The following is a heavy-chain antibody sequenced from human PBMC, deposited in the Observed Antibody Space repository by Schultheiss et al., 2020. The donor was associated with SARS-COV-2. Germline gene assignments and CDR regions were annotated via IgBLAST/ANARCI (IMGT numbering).Heavy chain of an antibody. CDR2: ISGSGGST. J-gene: IGHJ2*01. CDR3: ARGRYCSSTSCFFYWHFDL. V-gene: IGHV3-23*01. Sequence: GGSLRLSCAASGFTFSSYAMSWVRQAPGKGLEWVSAISGSGGSTYYADSVKGRFTISRDNAKSSLYLEMNSQRVEDTAVYYCARGRYCSSTSCFFYWHFDLWGRGTLVTVSS. D-gene: IGHD2-2*01. CDR1: GFTFSSYA.